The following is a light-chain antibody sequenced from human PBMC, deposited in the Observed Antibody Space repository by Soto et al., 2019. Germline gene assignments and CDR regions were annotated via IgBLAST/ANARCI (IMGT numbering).Light chain of an antibody. CDR3: QQSYSSPPT. CDR1: QSISNH. CDR2: AAS. Sequence: EIHLRHSPASLSASVLYRVTITFRASQSISNHLNWYQQKPGKAPKLLIFAASSLQSGVPSRFSGSRSGPDFTLTISSLQPEDFATYYCQQSYSSPPTFGQGTKVDIK. J-gene: IGKJ1*01. V-gene: IGKV1-39*01.